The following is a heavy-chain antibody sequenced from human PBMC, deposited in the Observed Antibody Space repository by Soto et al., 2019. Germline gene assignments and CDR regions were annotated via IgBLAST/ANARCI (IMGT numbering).Heavy chain of an antibody. D-gene: IGHD3-3*01. J-gene: IGHJ4*02. CDR1: GYTFTSYG. CDR2: ISAYNGNT. V-gene: IGHV1-18*01. CDR3: ARGVSEWCRVSQADY. Sequence: QVQLVQSGAEVKKPGASVKVSCKASGYTFTSYGISWVRQAPGQGLEWMGWISAYNGNTNYAPKLQGRVNMTTDTSTSTDYMEQRALRSDDTAVYYCARGVSEWCRVSQADYWGQGTLVTVSS.